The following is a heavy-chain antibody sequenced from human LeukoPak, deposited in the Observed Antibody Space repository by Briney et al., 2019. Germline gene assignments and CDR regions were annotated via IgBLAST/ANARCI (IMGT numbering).Heavy chain of an antibody. D-gene: IGHD6-19*01. CDR2: VNPNSGGT. J-gene: IGHJ4*02. V-gene: IGHV1-2*02. CDR3: ARDRKREHIAEAGRAPGDY. Sequence: ASVKVSCKASGYTFTGYYMHWVRQAPGQGLEWMGWVNPNSGGTNYAQKFQGRVTMTRDTSISPAHMELSRLRSDDTAEYYCARDRKREHIAEAGRAPGDYWGQGTLVTVSS. CDR1: GYTFTGYY.